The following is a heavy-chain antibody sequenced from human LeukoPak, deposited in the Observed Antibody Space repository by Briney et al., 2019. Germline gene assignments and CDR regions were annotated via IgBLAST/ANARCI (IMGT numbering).Heavy chain of an antibody. CDR3: ATGDYSRYYFDY. J-gene: IGHJ4*02. CDR2: IYYSGST. Sequence: PSETLSLTCAVYGGSFSGYYWSWIRQPPGKGLEWIGYIYYSGSTNYNPSLKSRVTISVDTSKNQFSLKLSSVTAADTAVYYCATGDYSRYYFDYWGQGTLVTVSS. D-gene: IGHD4-17*01. V-gene: IGHV4-59*08. CDR1: GGSFSGYY.